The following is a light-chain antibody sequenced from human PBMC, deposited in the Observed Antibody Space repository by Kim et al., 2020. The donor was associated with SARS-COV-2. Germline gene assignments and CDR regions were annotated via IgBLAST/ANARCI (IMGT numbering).Light chain of an antibody. CDR3: QQSYNTPLT. CDR2: AAS. J-gene: IGKJ4*01. CDR1: QSISNY. Sequence: DIQMTQSPSSLSASVGDRVIITCRASQSISNYLSWCQQKPGKAPKLLIYAASSLQSGVPLRFSGSGSGTDFTLTISNLQPEDFATYYCQQSYNTPLTFGGGTKVDIK. V-gene: IGKV1-39*01.